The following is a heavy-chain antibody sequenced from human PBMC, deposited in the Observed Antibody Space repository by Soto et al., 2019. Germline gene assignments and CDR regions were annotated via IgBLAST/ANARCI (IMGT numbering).Heavy chain of an antibody. CDR2: INPSGGST. CDR1: GYPFTNYD. CDR3: ARGLAYSDY. D-gene: IGHD2-21*01. Sequence: ASVKVSCKTSGYPFTNYDIHWVRQATGQGLEWMGIINPSGGSTNYAQKLQGRVTMTRDTSTSTVYMELSSLRSEDTAVYYCARGLAYSDYWGQGTLVTVSS. V-gene: IGHV1-46*04. J-gene: IGHJ4*02.